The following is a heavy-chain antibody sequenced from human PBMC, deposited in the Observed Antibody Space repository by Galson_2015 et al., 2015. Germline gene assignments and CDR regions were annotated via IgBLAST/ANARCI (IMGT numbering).Heavy chain of an antibody. CDR1: GFTFSSYG. D-gene: IGHD2-15*01. Sequence: SLRLSCAASGFTFSSYGMHWVRQAPGKGLEWVAVIWYDGSNKYYADSVKGRFTISRDNSKNTLYLQMNSLRAEDTAVYYCATELLLGAFDIWGQGTMVTVSS. CDR3: ATELLLGAFDI. CDR2: IWYDGSNK. V-gene: IGHV3-33*01. J-gene: IGHJ3*02.